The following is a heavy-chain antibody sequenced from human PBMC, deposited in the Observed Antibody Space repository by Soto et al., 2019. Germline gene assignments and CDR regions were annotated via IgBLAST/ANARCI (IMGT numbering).Heavy chain of an antibody. CDR1: GYTFTSYD. D-gene: IGHD2-2*01. V-gene: IGHV1-8*01. CDR3: ARGGGYCSSTSCYLTPLYYYYGMDV. Sequence: ASVKVSCKXSGYTFTSYDINWVRQATGQGLEWMGWMNPNSGNTGYAQKFQGRVTMTRNTSISTAYMELSSLRSEDTAVYYCARGGGYCSSTSCYLTPLYYYYGMDVWGQGTTVTVSS. CDR2: MNPNSGNT. J-gene: IGHJ6*02.